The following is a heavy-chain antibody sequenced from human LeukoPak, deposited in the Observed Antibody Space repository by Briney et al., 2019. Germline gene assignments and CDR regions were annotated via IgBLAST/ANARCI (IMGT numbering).Heavy chain of an antibody. V-gene: IGHV3-7*04. CDR3: ARGGYSGYDYAWFDP. D-gene: IGHD5-12*01. J-gene: IGHJ5*02. CDR1: GFKLSSYW. Sequence: GGSLRLSCAASGFKLSSYWMSWVRQAPGKGLEWVASIKQDGGEKYYVDSVKGRFTISRDNAKNSLYLQMNSLRAEDTAVYYCARGGYSGYDYAWFDPWGQGTLVTVSS. CDR2: IKQDGGEK.